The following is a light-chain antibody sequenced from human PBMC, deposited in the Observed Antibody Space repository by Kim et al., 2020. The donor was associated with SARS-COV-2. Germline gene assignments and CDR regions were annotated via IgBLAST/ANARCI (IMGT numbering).Light chain of an antibody. CDR1: QSDSSSY. J-gene: IGKJ3*01. Sequence: SPGESATLTSRDSQSDSSSYLAWYQQKPGQAPKLLIYGASSRATGIPDRFSGSGSGTDFTLTISRLEPEDFAVYYCQQYGSSPFTFGPGTKVDIK. CDR2: GAS. CDR3: QQYGSSPFT. V-gene: IGKV3-20*01.